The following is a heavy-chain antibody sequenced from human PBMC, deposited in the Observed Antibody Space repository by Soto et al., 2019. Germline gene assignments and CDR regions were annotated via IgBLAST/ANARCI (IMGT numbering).Heavy chain of an antibody. CDR3: ARGVGSGSYYNQYNWFDP. D-gene: IGHD3-10*01. J-gene: IGHJ5*02. CDR1: GYTFTNYG. Sequence: QVQLVQSGAEVKKPGASVKVSCKACGYTFTNYGISWVRQAPGQGLEWMGWISAYNGNTNHAQKLQGRVTMTTDTSTSTAYMELRSLRSDDTAVYYCARGVGSGSYYNQYNWFDPWGQGTLVTVSS. CDR2: ISAYNGNT. V-gene: IGHV1-18*01.